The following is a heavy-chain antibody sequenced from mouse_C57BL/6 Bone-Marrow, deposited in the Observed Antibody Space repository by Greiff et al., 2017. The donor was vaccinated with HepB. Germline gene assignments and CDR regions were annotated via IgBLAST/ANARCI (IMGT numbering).Heavy chain of an antibody. CDR1: GYTFTSYG. D-gene: IGHD1-1*01. CDR3: ARRDYGSSYGYFDV. V-gene: IGHV1-81*01. Sequence: VQLVESGAELARPGASVKLSCKASGYTFTSYGISWVKQRTGQGLEWIGEIYPRSGNTYYNGKFKGKATLTADKSSSTAYMELRSLTSEDSAVYFCARRDYGSSYGYFDVWGTGTTVTVSS. CDR2: IYPRSGNT. J-gene: IGHJ1*03.